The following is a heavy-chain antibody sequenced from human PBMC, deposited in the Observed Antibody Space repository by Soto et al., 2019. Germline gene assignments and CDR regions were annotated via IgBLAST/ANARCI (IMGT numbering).Heavy chain of an antibody. CDR3: AKHSEYQLLSWLDP. J-gene: IGHJ5*02. D-gene: IGHD2-2*01. Sequence: EVQLLESGGGLVQPGGSLRLSCAASGFSFSTYAMSWVRQAPGKRLEWVSGISAGGGNTYYADSVRGRFTISRDNSKNTVDLQISSLRAEDTALYYCAKHSEYQLLSWLDPWGLGTLVTVSS. CDR1: GFSFSTYA. CDR2: ISAGGGNT. V-gene: IGHV3-23*01.